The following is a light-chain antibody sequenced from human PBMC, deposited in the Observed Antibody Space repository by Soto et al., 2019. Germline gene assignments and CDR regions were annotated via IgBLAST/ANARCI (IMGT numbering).Light chain of an antibody. Sequence: ALTQPPSASGSPGQSVTISCTGTSSDVGYYNYVSWYQQHPGKAPKLIIYEVNKRPSGVPDRFSGSKSGNTASLTVSGLQAEDEAEYYCTSYAVGINVVFGGGTKLTVL. J-gene: IGLJ2*01. V-gene: IGLV2-8*01. CDR1: SSDVGYYNY. CDR3: TSYAVGINVV. CDR2: EVN.